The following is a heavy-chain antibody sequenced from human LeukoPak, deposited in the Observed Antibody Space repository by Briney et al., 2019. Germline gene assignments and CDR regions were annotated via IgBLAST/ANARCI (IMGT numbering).Heavy chain of an antibody. CDR1: GFTFGDYA. CDR2: IVSFSSPV. Sequence: GGSLRLSWAASGFTFGDYAMIWVRQTPGKGLEWLSYIVSFSSPVYYADSVKGRFTISRDNAKNSLYLQMNSLRAEDTAMYYCARFLNNYTYADYWGQGTLVTVSS. V-gene: IGHV3-48*04. CDR3: ARFLNNYTYADY. D-gene: IGHD1/OR15-1a*01. J-gene: IGHJ4*02.